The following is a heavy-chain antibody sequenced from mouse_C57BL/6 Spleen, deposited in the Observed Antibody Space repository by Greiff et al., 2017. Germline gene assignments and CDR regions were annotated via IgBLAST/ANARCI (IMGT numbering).Heavy chain of an antibody. V-gene: IGHV3-6*01. CDR1: GYSITSGYY. CDR3: ARVGDSWYFDV. Sequence: DVHLVESGPGLVKPSQSLSLTCSVTGYSITSGYYWNWIRQFPGNKLEWMGYISYDGSNNYNPSLKNRISITRDTSKNQFFLKLNSGTTEDTATYYCARVGDSWYFDVWGTGTTVTVSS. CDR2: ISYDGSN. J-gene: IGHJ1*03.